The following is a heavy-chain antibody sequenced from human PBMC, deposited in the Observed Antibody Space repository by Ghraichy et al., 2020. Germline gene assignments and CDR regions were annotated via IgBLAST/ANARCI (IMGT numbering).Heavy chain of an antibody. D-gene: IGHD2-15*01. Sequence: SETLSLTCTVSGGSISSSTYYWGWIRQPPGKGLEWIGSIYYSGTTYYNPSFRSRVTISVDTSKNQFSLKLSSMTAADTAVYYCATQPHCGGGSCYSYFDYWGQGTLVTVSS. CDR3: ATQPHCGGGSCYSYFDY. J-gene: IGHJ4*02. V-gene: IGHV4-39*01. CDR1: GGSISSSTYY. CDR2: IYYSGTT.